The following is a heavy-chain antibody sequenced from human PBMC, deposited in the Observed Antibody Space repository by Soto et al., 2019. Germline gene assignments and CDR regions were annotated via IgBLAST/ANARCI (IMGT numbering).Heavy chain of an antibody. CDR2: MNPNSGNT. Sequence: ASVKVSCKASGYTFTSYDINWVRQATGQGLEWMGWMNPNSGNTGYAQKFQGRVTMTRNTSISTAYMELSSLRSEDTAVYYCARGGSGSYNVWYYYYYGMDVWGQGTTVTVSS. V-gene: IGHV1-8*01. D-gene: IGHD3-10*01. CDR1: GYTFTSYD. CDR3: ARGGSGSYNVWYYYYYGMDV. J-gene: IGHJ6*02.